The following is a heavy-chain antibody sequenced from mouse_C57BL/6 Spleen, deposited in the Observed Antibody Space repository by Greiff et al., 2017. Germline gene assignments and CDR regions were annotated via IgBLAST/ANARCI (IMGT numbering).Heavy chain of an antibody. Sequence: VQLQQSGAELARPGASVKLSCKASGYTFTSYGISWVKQRTGPGLEWIGEIYPRSGNTYYNEKFKGKATLTADKSSSTAYMELRSLTSEDSAVYFCARVDYGSSYPDYWGQGTTLTVSS. D-gene: IGHD1-1*01. CDR3: ARVDYGSSYPDY. CDR1: GYTFTSYG. J-gene: IGHJ2*01. CDR2: IYPRSGNT. V-gene: IGHV1-81*01.